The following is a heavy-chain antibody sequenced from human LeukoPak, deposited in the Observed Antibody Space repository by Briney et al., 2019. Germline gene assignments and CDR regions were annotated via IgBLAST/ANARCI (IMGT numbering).Heavy chain of an antibody. J-gene: IGHJ4*02. CDR1: EFTFSTYN. CDR3: ARGNWNDEGFFDY. V-gene: IGHV3-21*01. D-gene: IGHD1-1*01. Sequence: GGSLRLSCAASEFTFSTYNMNWVRQAPGKGLEWVSSISDRSDYIYYAASLKGRFSISRDNANNSLYLLMNSLRAEDTAIYYCARGNWNDEGFFDYWGQGILVTVSS. CDR2: ISDRSDYI.